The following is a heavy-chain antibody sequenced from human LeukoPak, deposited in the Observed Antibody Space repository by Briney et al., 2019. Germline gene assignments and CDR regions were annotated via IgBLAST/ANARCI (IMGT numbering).Heavy chain of an antibody. J-gene: IGHJ4*02. CDR3: AKDIVVRIQLWLDY. D-gene: IGHD5-18*01. Sequence: QLWGSLRLSCAASGFTFSSCAMSWVRQAPGKGLEWVSALSGSGGSTYYADSVKGRFTISRDNSKNTLYLQMNSLRAEDTAVYYCAKDIVVRIQLWLDYWGQGALVTVSS. CDR1: GFTFSSCA. CDR2: LSGSGGST. V-gene: IGHV3-23*01.